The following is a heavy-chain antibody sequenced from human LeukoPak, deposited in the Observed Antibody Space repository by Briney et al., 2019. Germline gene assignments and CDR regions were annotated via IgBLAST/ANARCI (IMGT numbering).Heavy chain of an antibody. CDR1: GYTFISYA. CDR2: INTNTGNP. CDR3: ARDLEYCGGDCYSCIDY. D-gene: IGHD2-21*02. Sequence: ASVKVSCKASGYTFISYAMNWVRQAPGQGLEWMGWINTNTGNPTYAQGFTGRFVFSLDTSVSTAYLQISSLKAEDTAVYYCARDLEYCGGDCYSCIDYWGQGTLVTVSS. J-gene: IGHJ4*02. V-gene: IGHV7-4-1*02.